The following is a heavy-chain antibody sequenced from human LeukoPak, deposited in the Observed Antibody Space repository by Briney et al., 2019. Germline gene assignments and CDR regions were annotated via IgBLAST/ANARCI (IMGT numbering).Heavy chain of an antibody. D-gene: IGHD3-10*01. V-gene: IGHV3-23*01. CDR2: ISGSGGST. J-gene: IGHJ4*02. CDR1: GFTLSNYG. CDR3: ARRGVVIRVILVGFHKEAYYFDS. Sequence: GGSLRLSCAVSGFTLSNYGMSWVRQAPGKGLEWVAGISGSGGSTNYADSVKGRFTISRDNLKNTLYLQMNGLRAEDTAVYFYARRGVVIRVILVGFHKEAYYFDSWGQGALVTVSS.